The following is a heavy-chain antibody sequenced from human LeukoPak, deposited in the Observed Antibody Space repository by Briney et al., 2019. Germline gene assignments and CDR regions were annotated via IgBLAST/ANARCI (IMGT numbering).Heavy chain of an antibody. Sequence: GGSLRLSCAASGFTFNSYGMHWVRQAPGKGLEWVAVISYDGSNKYYADFVKGRFTISRDNSKNTLSLQMNGLILEDTAVYYCAKSVASDAYWGQGTLVTVSS. CDR2: ISYDGSNK. CDR3: AKSVASDAY. V-gene: IGHV3-30*18. D-gene: IGHD5-12*01. CDR1: GFTFNSYG. J-gene: IGHJ4*02.